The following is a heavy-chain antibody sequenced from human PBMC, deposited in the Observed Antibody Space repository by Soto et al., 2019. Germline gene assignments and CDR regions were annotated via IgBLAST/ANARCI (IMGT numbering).Heavy chain of an antibody. J-gene: IGHJ5*02. Sequence: EVQLLESGGDLVQPGGSLRLSCAASGFTFYTFAMSWVRQAPGKGLEWVSTITDSGDSTYYADSVKGRFTVSRDNSKSTLYLQMNSLGAEDTAIYYCAKGAEVIAASHMGFDTWGQGTLVTVSS. V-gene: IGHV3-23*01. CDR3: AKGAEVIAASHMGFDT. CDR1: GFTFYTFA. CDR2: ITDSGDST. D-gene: IGHD2-15*01.